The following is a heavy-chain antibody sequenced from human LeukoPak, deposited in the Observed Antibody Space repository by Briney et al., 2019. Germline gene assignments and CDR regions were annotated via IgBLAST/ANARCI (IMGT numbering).Heavy chain of an antibody. CDR3: ARGGYYYDSSGINWFDP. D-gene: IGHD3-22*01. V-gene: IGHV1-2*02. Sequence: ASVKVSCKASGYTLTGYHMHWVRQAPGQGLEWMGWTNPNSGGTNYAQKFQGRVTMTRDTSISTAYMELSRLRSDDTAVYYCARGGYYYDSSGINWFDPWGQGTLVTVSS. CDR2: TNPNSGGT. CDR1: GYTLTGYH. J-gene: IGHJ5*02.